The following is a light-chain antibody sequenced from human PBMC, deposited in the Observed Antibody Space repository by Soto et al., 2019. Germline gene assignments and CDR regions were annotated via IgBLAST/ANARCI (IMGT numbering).Light chain of an antibody. J-gene: IGLJ3*02. Sequence: QSVLTQSPSASASLGASVKLTCTLSSGHSSYAIAWHQQQPEKGTRYLMKLNSDGSHSKGDGIPDRFSGSSSGADRYLTISSLQSEDEADYYCQTWGTGPWVFGGGTKVTVL. CDR2: LNSDGSH. V-gene: IGLV4-69*01. CDR1: SGHSSYA. CDR3: QTWGTGPWV.